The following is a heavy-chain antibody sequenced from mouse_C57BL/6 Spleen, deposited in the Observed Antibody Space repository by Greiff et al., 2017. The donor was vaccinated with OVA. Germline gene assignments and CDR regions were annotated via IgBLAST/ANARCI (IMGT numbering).Heavy chain of an antibody. D-gene: IGHD1-1*01. CDR1: GYTFTSYW. Sequence: QVHVKQPGAELVKPGASVKLSCKASGYTFTSYWMHWVKQRPGQGLEWIGMIHPNSGSTNYNEKFKSKATLTVDKSSSTAYMQLSSLTSEDSAVYYSARGDPVVYWYFDVWGTGTTVTVSS. V-gene: IGHV1-64*01. CDR2: IHPNSGST. J-gene: IGHJ1*03. CDR3: ARGDPVVYWYFDV.